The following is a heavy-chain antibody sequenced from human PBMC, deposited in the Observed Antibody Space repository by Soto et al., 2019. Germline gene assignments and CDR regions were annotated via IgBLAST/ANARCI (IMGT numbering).Heavy chain of an antibody. CDR3: ARDYDDSSGYYFSGFDL. D-gene: IGHD3-22*01. V-gene: IGHV3-33*01. J-gene: IGHJ3*01. Sequence: VAVLWSDGTNKNYADSVKGRFTISRDKSKNTLYLQMNSLRAEDTAVYYCARDYDDSSGYYFSGFDLWGQGTMVTIST. CDR2: LWSDGTNK.